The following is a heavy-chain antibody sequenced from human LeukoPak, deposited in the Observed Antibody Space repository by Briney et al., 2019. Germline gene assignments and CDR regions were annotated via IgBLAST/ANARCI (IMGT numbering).Heavy chain of an antibody. CDR3: AREVEYSYAGLDY. D-gene: IGHD5-18*01. V-gene: IGHV3-11*04. CDR2: INSSDITI. Sequence: GGSLRLSCAASGFTFSDYYMSWIRQAPGKGLEWVSYINSSDITIYYADSVKGRFTISRDNAKNSLYLQMNSLRAEDTAVYYCAREVEYSYAGLDYWGQGTLVTVSS. CDR1: GFTFSDYY. J-gene: IGHJ4*02.